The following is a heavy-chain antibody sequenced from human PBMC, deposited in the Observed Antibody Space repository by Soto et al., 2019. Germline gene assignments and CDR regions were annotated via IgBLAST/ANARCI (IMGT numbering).Heavy chain of an antibody. J-gene: IGHJ4*02. D-gene: IGHD3-22*01. CDR2: ISGSGGST. CDR3: AKVVNLYYYDSSGYFDY. V-gene: IGHV3-23*01. CDR1: GFTFSRYA. Sequence: PVGSLRLSCAAPGFTFSRYAMSWVRQAPGKGLEWVSAISGSGGSTYYADSVKGRFTISRDNSKNTLYLQMNSLRAEDTAVYYCAKVVNLYYYDSSGYFDYWGQGTLVTVSS.